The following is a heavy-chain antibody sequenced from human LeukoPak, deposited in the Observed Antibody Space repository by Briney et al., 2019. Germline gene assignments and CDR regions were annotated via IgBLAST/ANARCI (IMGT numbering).Heavy chain of an antibody. Sequence: GGSLRLSCAASGFTVSSNYMSWIRQAPGKGLEWVSVICSGGRTDYTDSVKGRFAIARDSSKNTVFLQMSSLRAEDTAVYYCAKDPGTHNYYYYYMDVWGKGTTVTVSS. CDR2: ICSGGRT. D-gene: IGHD1-14*01. CDR3: AKDPGTHNYYYYYMDV. J-gene: IGHJ6*03. V-gene: IGHV3-53*01. CDR1: GFTVSSNY.